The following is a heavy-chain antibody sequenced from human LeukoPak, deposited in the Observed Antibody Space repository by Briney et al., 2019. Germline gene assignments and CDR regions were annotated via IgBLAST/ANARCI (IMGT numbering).Heavy chain of an antibody. D-gene: IGHD3-9*01. J-gene: IGHJ5*02. CDR3: ARLVLRYSDWLLFNWFDP. Sequence: SETLSLTFTVSGGSISSSSYYWGWIRQPPGKGLEWIGSIYYSGSTYYNPSLKSRVTISVDTSKNQFSLKLSSVTAADTAVYYCARLVLRYSDWLLFNWFDPWGQGTLVTVSS. V-gene: IGHV4-39*01. CDR2: IYYSGST. CDR1: GGSISSSSYY.